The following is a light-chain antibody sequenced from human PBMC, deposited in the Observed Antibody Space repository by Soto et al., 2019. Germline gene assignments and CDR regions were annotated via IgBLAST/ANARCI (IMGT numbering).Light chain of an antibody. J-gene: IGLJ1*01. V-gene: IGLV2-8*01. CDR2: LVS. Sequence: QSALTQPASVSGSPGQSITISCTGTSSDVENYNYVSWYQKYPGKAPKLIIYLVSNRPSGVPDRFSGSKSGNTASLTVSGLQAEDEADYYCSSYAGSNNYVFGTGTKVTVL. CDR3: SSYAGSNNYV. CDR1: SSDVENYNY.